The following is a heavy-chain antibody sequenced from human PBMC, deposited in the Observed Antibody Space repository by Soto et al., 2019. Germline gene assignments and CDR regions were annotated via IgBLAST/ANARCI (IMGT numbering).Heavy chain of an antibody. Sequence: LRLSCAASGFTLSDHYIDWVRQSPGKGLEWVGRTRNKANGFSTEYAASVKGRFTISRDASENSVFLHMNSLKTEDTAVYYCARAVYYYDGKVVYHFDYWGQGTLVTVSS. CDR3: ARAVYYYDGKVVYHFDY. CDR1: GFTLSDHY. CDR2: TRNKANGFST. J-gene: IGHJ4*02. V-gene: IGHV3-72*01. D-gene: IGHD3-22*01.